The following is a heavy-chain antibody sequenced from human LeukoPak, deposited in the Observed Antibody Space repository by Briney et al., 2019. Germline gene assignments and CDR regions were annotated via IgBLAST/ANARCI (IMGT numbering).Heavy chain of an antibody. CDR3: ARQGGWYKDY. CDR2: IYPDDSDT. V-gene: IGHV5-51*01. D-gene: IGHD6-19*01. Sequence: HGESLKVYCKGYGYSLTSYWIGWVRQMPGKSLEWMGIIYPDDSDTRYSPSFQGQVTMSADKSISTAYLQWSSLKASDTAMYYCARQGGWYKDYWGQGTLVTVSS. CDR1: GYSLTSYW. J-gene: IGHJ4*02.